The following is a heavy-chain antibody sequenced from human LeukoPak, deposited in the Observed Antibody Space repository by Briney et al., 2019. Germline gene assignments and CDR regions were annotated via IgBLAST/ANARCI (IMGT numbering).Heavy chain of an antibody. V-gene: IGHV4-39*01. CDR2: IYYSGST. J-gene: IGHJ4*02. CDR1: GGSISSSSYY. CDR3: ARQPDYYDSSGQNDY. Sequence: SETLSLTCTVSGGSISSSSYYWGWIRQPPGKGLEWIGSIYYSGSTYYNPSLKSRVTISVDTSKNQFSLRLSSVTAADTAVYYCARQPDYYDSSGQNDYWGQGTLVTVSS. D-gene: IGHD3-22*01.